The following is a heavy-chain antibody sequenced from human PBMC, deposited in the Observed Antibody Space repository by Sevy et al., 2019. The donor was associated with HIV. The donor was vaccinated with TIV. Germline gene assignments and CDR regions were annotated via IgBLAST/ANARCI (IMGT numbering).Heavy chain of an antibody. CDR2: ISSSGSTI. CDR3: ARSLYYYDSSGYLDGMDV. V-gene: IGHV3-48*03. CDR1: GFTFSSYE. D-gene: IGHD3-22*01. Sequence: GGSLRLSCAASGFTFSSYEMNWVRQAPGKGLEWVSYISSSGSTIYYADSVKGRFTISRDNAKNSLYLQMNSLRAEDTAVYYCARSLYYYDSSGYLDGMDVWGQGTTVTVSS. J-gene: IGHJ6*02.